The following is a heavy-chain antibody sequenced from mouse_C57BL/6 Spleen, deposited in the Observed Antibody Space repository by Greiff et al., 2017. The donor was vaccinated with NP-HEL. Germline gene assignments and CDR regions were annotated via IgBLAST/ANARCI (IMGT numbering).Heavy chain of an antibody. D-gene: IGHD1-1*01. CDR3: ARDTTVVEGFAY. CDR1: GYTFTSYW. CDR2: IDPSDSYT. Sequence: QVQLQQSGAELVMPGASVKLSCKASGYTFTSYWMHWVKQRPGQGLEWIGEIDPSDSYTNYNQKFKGKSTLTVDKSSSTAYMQLSSLTSEDSAVYYCARDTTVVEGFAYWGQGTLVTVSA. V-gene: IGHV1-69*01. J-gene: IGHJ3*01.